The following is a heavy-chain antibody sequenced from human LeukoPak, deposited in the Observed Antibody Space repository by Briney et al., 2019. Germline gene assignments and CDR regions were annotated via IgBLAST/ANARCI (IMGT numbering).Heavy chain of an antibody. CDR3: ARGSDSSGYYYFQH. Sequence: SETLSLTCTVSGVSISSYYWSWIRQPPGKGLEWIGYIYHSGSTYYNPSLKSRVTISVDRSKNQFSLKLSSVTAADTAVYYCARGSDSSGYYYFQHWGQGTLVTVSS. J-gene: IGHJ1*01. CDR2: IYHSGST. CDR1: GVSISSYY. V-gene: IGHV4-59*12. D-gene: IGHD3-22*01.